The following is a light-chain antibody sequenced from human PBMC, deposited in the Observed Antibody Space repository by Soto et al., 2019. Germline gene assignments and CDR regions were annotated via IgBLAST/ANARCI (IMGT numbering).Light chain of an antibody. J-gene: IGLJ2*01. CDR1: SSNIGTGYD. V-gene: IGLV1-40*01. CDR2: ANT. Sequence: QSVLTQPPSVSGAPGQRVTISCTGSSSNIGTGYDVHWYQQLPGTAPKLLIYANTFRPPGVPDRFSGSKSGTSASLAITGLQSEDEADYYCAVWDDTLNGVVFGGGTKLTVL. CDR3: AVWDDTLNGVV.